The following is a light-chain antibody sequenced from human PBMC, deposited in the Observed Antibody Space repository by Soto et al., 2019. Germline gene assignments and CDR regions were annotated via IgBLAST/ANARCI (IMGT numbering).Light chain of an antibody. CDR2: GAS. CDR3: QQYGSSST. V-gene: IGKV3-20*01. Sequence: EIVLTQSPGTLSLSPGERATLSCRASQSVSSSYLAWYQQKPGQAPRLLIYGASSRATGIPDRFSGRGSGTGFTLTISRLEPEDFAVYYCQQYGSSSTFGQGTKVDI. J-gene: IGKJ1*01. CDR1: QSVSSSY.